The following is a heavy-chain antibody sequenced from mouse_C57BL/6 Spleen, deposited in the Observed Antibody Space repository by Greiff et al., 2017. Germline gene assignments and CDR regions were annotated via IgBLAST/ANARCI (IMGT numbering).Heavy chain of an antibody. Sequence: QVQLQQPGAELVMPGASVKLSCKASGYTFTSYWMHWVKQRPGQGLEWIGEIDPSDSYNNYNQKFKGKSTLTVDKSSSTAYMQLSSLTAEDSAVYYCARRQLRLPIPYAYWGHGTLVSVA. D-gene: IGHD3-2*02. V-gene: IGHV1-69*01. J-gene: IGHJ3*01. CDR2: IDPSDSYN. CDR1: GYTFTSYW. CDR3: ARRQLRLPIPYAY.